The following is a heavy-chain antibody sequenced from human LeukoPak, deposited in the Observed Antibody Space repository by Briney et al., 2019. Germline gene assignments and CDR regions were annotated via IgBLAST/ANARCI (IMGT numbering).Heavy chain of an antibody. Sequence: RASVKVSCTASGYTFTSYDINWVRQAPGQGLEWMGWMNPNSGNTGYAHKIQGRVTITRNTSISTAYMELSSLRTEDTAVYYCARDGEYGSGVFDPWGQGTLVTVSS. J-gene: IGHJ5*02. D-gene: IGHD3-10*01. CDR2: MNPNSGNT. V-gene: IGHV1-8*01. CDR3: ARDGEYGSGVFDP. CDR1: GYTFTSYD.